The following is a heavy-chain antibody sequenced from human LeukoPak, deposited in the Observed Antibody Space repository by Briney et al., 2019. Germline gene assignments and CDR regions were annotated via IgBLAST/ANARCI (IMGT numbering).Heavy chain of an antibody. V-gene: IGHV1-24*01. CDR1: GYTLTELT. Sequence: GASVKVSCKVSGYTLTELTMHWVRQAPGKGLEWMGGFDPEDGETIYAQKFQGRVTMTRDTSASTAYMELSSLRSEDTAVYYCASRLDSGWYPPFDYWGQGTLVTVSS. CDR2: FDPEDGET. J-gene: IGHJ4*02. D-gene: IGHD6-19*01. CDR3: ASRLDSGWYPPFDY.